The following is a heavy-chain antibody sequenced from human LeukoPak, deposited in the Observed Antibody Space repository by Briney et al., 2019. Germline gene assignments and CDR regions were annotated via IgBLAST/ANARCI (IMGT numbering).Heavy chain of an antibody. D-gene: IGHD3-9*01. J-gene: IGHJ5*02. CDR3: ARDVNDILTGYSYNWFDP. CDR1: GYTFTGYY. CDR2: INPNSGGT. V-gene: IGHV1-2*04. Sequence: ASVKVSCKASGYTFTGYYMHWVRQAPGQGLEWMGWINPNSGGTNYARKFQGWVTMTRDTSISTAYMELSRLRSDDTAVYYCARDVNDILTGYSYNWFDPWGQGTLVTVSS.